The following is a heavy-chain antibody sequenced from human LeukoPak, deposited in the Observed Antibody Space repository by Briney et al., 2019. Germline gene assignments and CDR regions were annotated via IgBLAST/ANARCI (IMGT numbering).Heavy chain of an antibody. CDR3: ALGYCSGGDCYAKPYYFDH. Sequence: GGSLRLSCAASGFTFRAYAMSWVRQAPGKGREWVSLISASGDPTYYADSVKGRFTISRDNSRNTLYLQMSSLRAEDTAVYYCALGYCSGGDCYAKPYYFDHWGQGTLVTVSS. CDR2: ISASGDPT. V-gene: IGHV3-23*01. J-gene: IGHJ4*02. CDR1: GFTFRAYA. D-gene: IGHD2-15*01.